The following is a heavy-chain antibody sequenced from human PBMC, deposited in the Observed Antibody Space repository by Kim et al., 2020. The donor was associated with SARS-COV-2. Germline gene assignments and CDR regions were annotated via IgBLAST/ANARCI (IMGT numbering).Heavy chain of an antibody. CDR3: ARHPSGYDYALPLQNMDV. V-gene: IGHV4-39*01. CDR2: IYYSGST. Sequence: SETLSLTCTVSGGSISSSSYYWGWIRQPPGKGLEWIGSIYYSGSTYYNPSLKSRVTISVDTSKNQFSLKLSSVTAADTAVYYCARHPSGYDYALPLQNMDVWGQGTTVTVSS. CDR1: GGSISSSSYY. D-gene: IGHD5-12*01. J-gene: IGHJ6*02.